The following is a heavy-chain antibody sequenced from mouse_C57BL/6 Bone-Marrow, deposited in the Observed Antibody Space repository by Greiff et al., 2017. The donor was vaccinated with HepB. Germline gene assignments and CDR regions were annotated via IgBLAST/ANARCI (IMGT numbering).Heavy chain of an antibody. D-gene: IGHD3-1*01. CDR1: GYTFTSYW. J-gene: IGHJ4*01. CDR3: ARDPRGKALYYAMGY. Sequence: QVQLQQPGAELVKPGASVKLSCKASGYTFTSYWMQWVKQRPGQGLEWIGEIDPSDRYTNYNQKFKGKATLTVDTSSSTAYMQLSSLTSEDSAVYYCARDPRGKALYYAMGYWGQGTSVTVSS. CDR2: IDPSDRYT. V-gene: IGHV1-50*01.